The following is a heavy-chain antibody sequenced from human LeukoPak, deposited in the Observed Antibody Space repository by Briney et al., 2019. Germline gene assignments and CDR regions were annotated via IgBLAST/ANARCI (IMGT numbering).Heavy chain of an antibody. CDR2: ISAFNGNT. V-gene: IGHV1-18*01. Sequence: ASVKVSCKASGYTYSSYGISWGGQAPGQRVEWMGWISAFNGNTNYEHKLHGRVTMTTETSTSTAYMELRSLRSDDTAVYYCARDSSLYCTNGVCYSEYYYMDVWGKGTTVTVSS. D-gene: IGHD2-8*01. CDR1: GYTYSSYG. J-gene: IGHJ6*03. CDR3: ARDSSLYCTNGVCYSEYYYMDV.